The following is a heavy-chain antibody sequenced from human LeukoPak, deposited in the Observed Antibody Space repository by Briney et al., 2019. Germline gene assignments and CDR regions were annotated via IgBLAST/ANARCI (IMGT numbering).Heavy chain of an antibody. CDR2: IKSDGSST. J-gene: IGHJ4*02. V-gene: IGHV3-74*01. Sequence: GGSLRLSCVASGFPFSSYWMTWVRQAPGKGLVWVSRIKSDGSSTSYADSVKGRFTISRDNAKNMLYLQMNSLRGEDTAVYYCARDYDYFDYWGQGTLVTVSS. CDR3: ARDYDYFDY. D-gene: IGHD3-16*01. CDR1: GFPFSSYW.